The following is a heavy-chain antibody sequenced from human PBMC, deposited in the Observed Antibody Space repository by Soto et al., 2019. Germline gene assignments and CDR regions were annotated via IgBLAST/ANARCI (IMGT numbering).Heavy chain of an antibody. CDR3: ASVDTVK. D-gene: IGHD4-17*01. V-gene: IGHV4-59*01. J-gene: IGHJ4*02. Sequence: ASETLSLTCTVSGGSTSSYYWSWIRQPPGKGLEWIGYIYYSGSTNYNPSLKSRVTISVDTSKNQFSLKLSSVTAADTAVYYCASVDTVKWGQGTLVTVPS. CDR2: IYYSGST. CDR1: GGSTSSYY.